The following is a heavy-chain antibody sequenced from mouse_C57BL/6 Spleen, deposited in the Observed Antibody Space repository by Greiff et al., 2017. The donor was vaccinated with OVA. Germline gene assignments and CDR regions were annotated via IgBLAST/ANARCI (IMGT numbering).Heavy chain of an antibody. CDR2: IWGVGST. D-gene: IGHD2-3*01. CDR1: GFSLTSYG. V-gene: IGHV2-6*01. J-gene: IGHJ4*01. CDR3: ASEGLLGAMDY. Sequence: VMLVESGPGLVAPSQSLSITCTVSGFSLTSYGVDWVRQSPGKGLEWLGVIWGVGSTNYNSALKSRLSISKDNSKSQVFLKMNSLQTDDTAMYYCASEGLLGAMDYWGQGTSVTVSS.